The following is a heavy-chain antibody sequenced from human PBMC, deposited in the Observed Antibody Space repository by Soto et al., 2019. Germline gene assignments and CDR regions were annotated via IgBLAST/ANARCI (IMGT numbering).Heavy chain of an antibody. CDR2: INHSGST. D-gene: IGHD2-2*01. CDR3: ARAPNYCSSTSCYVGVYYFDY. V-gene: IGHV4-34*01. CDR1: GGSFSGYY. Sequence: SETLSLTCAVYGGSFSGYYWSWIRQPPGKGLEWIGEINHSGSTNYNPSLKSRVTISVDTSKNQFSLKLSSVTAADTAVYYCARAPNYCSSTSCYVGVYYFDYWGQGTLVTVSS. J-gene: IGHJ4*02.